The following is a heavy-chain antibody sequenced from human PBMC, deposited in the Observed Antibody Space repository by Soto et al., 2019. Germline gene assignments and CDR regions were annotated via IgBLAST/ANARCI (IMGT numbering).Heavy chain of an antibody. CDR2: ISSSGDTI. D-gene: IGHD1-7*01. Sequence: GGSLRLSCAASGFTFSDYYMSWIRQAPGKGLEWISYISSSGDTIYYADSVKGRFTISRDNAKTSVYLQMNSLRAEDAAVYYCARWYNWNYDVGSIGFDYWGQGTLVTVSS. J-gene: IGHJ4*02. CDR3: ARWYNWNYDVGSIGFDY. V-gene: IGHV3-11*01. CDR1: GFTFSDYY.